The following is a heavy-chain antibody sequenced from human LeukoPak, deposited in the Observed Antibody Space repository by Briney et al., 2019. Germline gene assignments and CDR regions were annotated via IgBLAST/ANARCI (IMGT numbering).Heavy chain of an antibody. CDR1: GFTFSNYW. D-gene: IGHD2-15*01. Sequence: GGSLRLSCAASGFTFSNYWMSWLRQAPGKGLEWVANIRQDGNEKYYVDSVKGRFTISRDNAHNSLYLQLNSLRAEDTAVYYCARDLSGPSLYWGQGTLVTVSS. CDR3: ARDLSGPSLY. J-gene: IGHJ4*02. CDR2: IRQDGNEK. V-gene: IGHV3-7*01.